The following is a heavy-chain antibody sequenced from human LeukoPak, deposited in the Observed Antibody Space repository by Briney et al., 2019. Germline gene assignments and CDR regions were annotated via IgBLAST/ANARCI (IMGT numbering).Heavy chain of an antibody. CDR2: IYSGGST. Sequence: GGSLRISCAASGFTVSSDYMSCVRQAPGKGLEWVSVIYSGGSTYYADSVKGRFTISRDNSKNTLYLQMNSLRAEDTAVYYCARVLWFGEFPLNRGQGTLVTVSS. CDR3: ARVLWFGEFPLN. CDR1: GFTVSSDY. J-gene: IGHJ4*02. D-gene: IGHD3-10*01. V-gene: IGHV3-53*01.